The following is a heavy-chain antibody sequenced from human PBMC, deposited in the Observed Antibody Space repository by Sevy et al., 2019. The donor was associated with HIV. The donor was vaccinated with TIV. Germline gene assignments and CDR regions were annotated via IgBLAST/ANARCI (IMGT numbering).Heavy chain of an antibody. CDR3: ARRYFDI. CDR1: GFTFCDYW. CDR2: IKQDGSQI. Sequence: GGSLRLSCAASGFTFCDYWMQWVRQAPGKGLEWVANIKQDGSQIYYVDSVKGRFTISRDNAKSSLYLQMISLRPEDTAIYFCARRYFDIWGRGTLVTVSS. V-gene: IGHV3-7*01. J-gene: IGHJ2*01.